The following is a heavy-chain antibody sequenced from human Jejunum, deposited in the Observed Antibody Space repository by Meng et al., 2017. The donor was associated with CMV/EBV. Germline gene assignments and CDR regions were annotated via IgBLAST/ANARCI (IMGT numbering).Heavy chain of an antibody. J-gene: IGHJ5*02. CDR1: YY. V-gene: IGHV4-59*12. CDR2: IFSSGTT. Sequence: YYRSWIREPPGQGLELIGYIFSSGTTAYNPPLKSRVTLSVDMSKNQFSLTLTSVTAADTAVYYCARGDHCGTTACYPHWFDPWGQGTLVTVSS. D-gene: IGHD2-2*01. CDR3: ARGDHCGTTACYPHWFDP.